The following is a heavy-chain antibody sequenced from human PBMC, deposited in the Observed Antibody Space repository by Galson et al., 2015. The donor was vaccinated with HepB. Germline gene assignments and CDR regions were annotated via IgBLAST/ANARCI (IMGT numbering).Heavy chain of an antibody. J-gene: IGHJ4*02. CDR1: GYTFIRYG. V-gene: IGHV1-18*01. D-gene: IGHD6-13*01. CDR2: ISAYNGDR. CDR3: ARDPRIASAGTSNNPVDY. Sequence: SVKVSCKASGYTFIRYGISWVRQAPGQGLEWMAWISAYNGDRNYAQKFQGRVTMTTDTSTSTAYMELRSLRSDDTAVYYCARDPRIASAGTSNNPVDYWGQGTLVTVSS.